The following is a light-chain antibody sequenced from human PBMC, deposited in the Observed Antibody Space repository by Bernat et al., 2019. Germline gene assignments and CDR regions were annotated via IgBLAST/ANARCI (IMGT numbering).Light chain of an antibody. CDR3: NQHAHWPSA. Sequence: EIVMTQSPATLSVSPGERVTLSCRTSESVSTNVAWYQQKSGQAPRPLMYYASRRVAGVPDRFSGRGSGTEFTLTIDSLHSEDFAVYYCNQHAHWPSAFGQGTRLENK. CDR2: YAS. CDR1: ESVSTN. J-gene: IGKJ5*01. V-gene: IGKV3-15*01.